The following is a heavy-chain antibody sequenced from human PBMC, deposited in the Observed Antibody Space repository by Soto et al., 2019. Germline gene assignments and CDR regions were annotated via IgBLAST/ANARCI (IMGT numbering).Heavy chain of an antibody. CDR1: AGSCTSNNW. Sequence: SETLSLTCAVSAGSCTSNNWWTWFRQPPGQGLEWIGEIYRTGSTNYNPSLKSRVTISLDKSENQFSLKVTSLTAADTAVYYCASRDPGTSVDYWGQGTLVTVSS. CDR3: ASRDPGTSVDY. CDR2: IYRTGST. J-gene: IGHJ4*02. V-gene: IGHV4-4*02. D-gene: IGHD1-7*01.